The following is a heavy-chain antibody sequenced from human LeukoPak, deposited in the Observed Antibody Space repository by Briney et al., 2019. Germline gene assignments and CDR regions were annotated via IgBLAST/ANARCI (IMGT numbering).Heavy chain of an antibody. D-gene: IGHD1-26*01. CDR3: ARDILGTAERAFDI. V-gene: IGHV1/OR15-1*04. CDR2: INPNSGGT. CDR1: GYIFTDYY. J-gene: IGHJ3*02. Sequence: EASVKVSCKASGYIFTDYYMHWVRQAPGQELGWMGRINPNSGGTNYAQKFQGRVTITADESTSTAYMELSSLRSEDTAVYYCARDILGTAERAFDIWGQGTMVTVSS.